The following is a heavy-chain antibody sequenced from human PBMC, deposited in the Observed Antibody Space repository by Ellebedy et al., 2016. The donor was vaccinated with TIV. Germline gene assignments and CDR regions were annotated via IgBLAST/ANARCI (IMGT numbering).Heavy chain of an antibody. CDR3: ARELDKNNGWYGGAAY. J-gene: IGHJ4*02. V-gene: IGHV3-30-3*01. CDR1: GFTFNSYA. CDR2: ISYDGNSK. Sequence: PGGSLRLSCAASGFTFNSYAMHWVRQAPGKGLEWVAVISYDGNSKYYADSVKGRFTISRDNSMTTLYLEMNSLRAEDTAVYYCARELDKNNGWYGGAAYWGQGSLVTVSS. D-gene: IGHD6-19*01.